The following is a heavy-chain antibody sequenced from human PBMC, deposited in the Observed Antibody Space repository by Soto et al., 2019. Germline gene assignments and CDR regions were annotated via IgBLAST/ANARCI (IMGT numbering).Heavy chain of an antibody. CDR3: AHRHELGSFDI. CDR2: IYWNDDK. CDR1: GFSLSTRAVG. Sequence: SGPTLVNPTHTLTLTCTFSGFSLSTRAVGVGWIRQPPGKALEWLALIYWNDDKRYSPSLKNRLTITKDTSKNHVVLTMTNMDPVDTATYYCAHRHELGSFDIWGQGTKVTVSS. J-gene: IGHJ3*02. V-gene: IGHV2-5*01. D-gene: IGHD1-26*01.